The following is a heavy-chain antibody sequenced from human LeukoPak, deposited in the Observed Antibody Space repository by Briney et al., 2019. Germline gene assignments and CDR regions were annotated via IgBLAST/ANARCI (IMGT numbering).Heavy chain of an antibody. V-gene: IGHV3-30-3*01. J-gene: IGHJ4*02. D-gene: IGHD4-11*01. CDR2: ISYDGTKE. CDR1: GFSLSSYA. CDR3: AKDPADYRGWFDY. Sequence: PGRSLRLSCAASGFSLSSYAMHWVRQAPGKGVEWVAIISYDGTKEYYGDSVKGRFTISRDNSKNTVYLQMNSLRAEDTAVYYCAKDPADYRGWFDYWGQGTLVTVSS.